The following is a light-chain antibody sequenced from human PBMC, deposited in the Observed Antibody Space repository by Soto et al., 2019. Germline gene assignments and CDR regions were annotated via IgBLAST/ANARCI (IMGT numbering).Light chain of an antibody. V-gene: IGKV3-20*01. CDR2: GAS. CDR1: QSVSSSY. Sequence: TQSPATLSSSLGERATITCRASQSVSSSYLAWYQQKPGQPPRLLIYGASSMATGVPDRFSGSGSGTDFTLTISRLEPEDFAVYYCQQYGSSPYTFGHGTKVEIK. J-gene: IGKJ2*01. CDR3: QQYGSSPYT.